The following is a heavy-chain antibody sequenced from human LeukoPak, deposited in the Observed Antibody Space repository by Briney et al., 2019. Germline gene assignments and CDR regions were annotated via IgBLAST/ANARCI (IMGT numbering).Heavy chain of an antibody. CDR2: ISWNSGSI. V-gene: IGHV3-9*01. J-gene: IGHJ5*02. D-gene: IGHD3-22*01. CDR3: AKGSDYYDSSGYLPWFYP. CDR1: GFTFDDYA. Sequence: GGSLRLSCAASGFTFDDYAMHWVRQARGKGLEWVSGISWNSGSIGYADSVKGRFTISRDNAKNSLYLQMNSLRAEDTALYYCAKGSDYYDSSGYLPWFYPWGQGTLVTVSS.